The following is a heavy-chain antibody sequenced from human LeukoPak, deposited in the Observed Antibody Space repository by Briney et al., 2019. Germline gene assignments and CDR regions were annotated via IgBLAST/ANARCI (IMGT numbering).Heavy chain of an antibody. V-gene: IGHV1-46*01. D-gene: IGHD1-26*01. CDR3: ARDHFVERWEHPPYYFDY. CDR1: GYTFSKYA. Sequence: GASVKVSCKGSGYTFSKYAMNWVRQAPGQGLEWMGIINPSGGSTSYAQKFQGRVTMTRDTSTSTVYMELSSLRSEDTAVYYCARDHFVERWEHPPYYFDYWGQGTLVTVSS. J-gene: IGHJ4*02. CDR2: INPSGGST.